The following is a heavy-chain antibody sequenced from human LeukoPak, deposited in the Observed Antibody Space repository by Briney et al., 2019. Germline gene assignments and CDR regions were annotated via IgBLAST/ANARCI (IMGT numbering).Heavy chain of an antibody. CDR3: ARDGTYGSGRNQHTTLDY. CDR2: IYTSGST. CDR1: GGSISNDY. J-gene: IGHJ4*02. D-gene: IGHD3-10*01. V-gene: IGHV4-4*07. Sequence: SETLSLTCTVSGGSISNDYWSWIRQAAGKELEWIGRIYTSGSTNYNPSLKSRVTISLDKSKKQFSLNLNSVTAADTGVYYCARDGTYGSGRNQHTTLDYWGQGTLVTVSS.